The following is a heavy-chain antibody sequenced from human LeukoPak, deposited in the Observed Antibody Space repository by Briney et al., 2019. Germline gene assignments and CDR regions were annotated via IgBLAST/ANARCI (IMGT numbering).Heavy chain of an antibody. D-gene: IGHD2-8*01. V-gene: IGHV3-7*01. Sequence: GGSLRLSCAASGFTLSSHWMGWVRQAPGKGLEWVANIKQDGSETYYVDSVKGRFTISRDNAKNSLYLQMNNLGAEDTAVYYCADPGVGFWGQGTLVTVSS. CDR2: IKQDGSET. J-gene: IGHJ4*02. CDR3: ADPGVGF. CDR1: GFTLSSHW.